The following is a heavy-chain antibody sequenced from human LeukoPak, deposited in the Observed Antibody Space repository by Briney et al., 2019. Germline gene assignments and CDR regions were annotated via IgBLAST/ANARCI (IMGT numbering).Heavy chain of an antibody. CDR1: GYSFTSYW. J-gene: IGHJ6*03. D-gene: IGHD3-10*01. CDR3: ARDSLLLRFYYYYYYMDV. CDR2: IYPGDSDT. Sequence: GESLKISCKGSGYSFTSYWIGWVRQMPGKGLEWMGIIYPGDSDTRYSPSFQGQVTISADKSISTAYMELSRLRSDDTAVYYCARDSLLLRFYYYYYYMDVWGKGTTVTVSS. V-gene: IGHV5-51*01.